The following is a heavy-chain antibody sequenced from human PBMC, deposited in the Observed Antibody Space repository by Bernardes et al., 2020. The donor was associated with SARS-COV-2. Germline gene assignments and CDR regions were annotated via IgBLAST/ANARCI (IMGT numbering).Heavy chain of an antibody. Sequence: ASVKVSCKASGYTFTTYAMHWVRQAPGQRLEWMGWINAGNGNTKYSQNFQGRVTITRDTSASTAYMELSSLRSEDTAVYYCVREPYYDILTGLSFTFDHWGQGTVVTVSS. J-gene: IGHJ4*02. V-gene: IGHV1-3*01. D-gene: IGHD3-9*01. CDR1: GYTFTTYA. CDR3: VREPYYDILTGLSFTFDH. CDR2: INAGNGNT.